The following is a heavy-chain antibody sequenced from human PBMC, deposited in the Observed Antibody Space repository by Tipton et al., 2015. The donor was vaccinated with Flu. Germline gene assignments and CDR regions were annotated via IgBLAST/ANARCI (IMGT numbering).Heavy chain of an antibody. CDR3: ASGYYYRGDY. CDR1: GGSFSGYY. J-gene: IGHJ4*02. V-gene: IGHV4-34*01. D-gene: IGHD3-10*01. Sequence: LRLSCAVYGGSFSGYYWSWIRQPPGKGLEWIGEINHSGSTNYNPPLKSRVTVSVDTSKNQFSLKLSSVTAADTAVYYCASGYYYRGDYWGQGTLVTVSS. CDR2: INHSGST.